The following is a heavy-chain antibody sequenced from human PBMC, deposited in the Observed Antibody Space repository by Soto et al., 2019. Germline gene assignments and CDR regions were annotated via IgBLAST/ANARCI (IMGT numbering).Heavy chain of an antibody. D-gene: IGHD3-16*02. V-gene: IGHV4-34*01. J-gene: IGHJ6*02. Sequence: QVQLQQWGAGLLKPSETLSLTCGVYGGSFSAYYWSWIRQPPGKGLEWIGEINHSGGTNYNPSLKSRVTISVDTSKKQFSLKVTSVTGADTAVYYCASALLRVGDLSSTYYYYGMHVWGQGTSVTVSS. CDR2: INHSGGT. CDR1: GGSFSAYY. CDR3: ASALLRVGDLSSTYYYYGMHV.